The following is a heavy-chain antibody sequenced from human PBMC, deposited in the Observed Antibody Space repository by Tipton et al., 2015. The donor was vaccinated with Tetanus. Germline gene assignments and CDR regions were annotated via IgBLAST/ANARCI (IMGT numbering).Heavy chain of an antibody. J-gene: IGHJ6*02. CDR3: ARKMPGIAAAGYYYYYGMDV. V-gene: IGHV3-33*08. CDR1: GFTFSCYA. Sequence: SLRLSCAASGFTFSCYAMHWVRQAPGKGLEWVAVIWYDGSNKYYADSVKGRFTISRDNSKNTLYLQMNSLRAEDTAVYYCARKMPGIAAAGYYYYYGMDVWGQGTTVTVSS. CDR2: IWYDGSNK. D-gene: IGHD6-13*01.